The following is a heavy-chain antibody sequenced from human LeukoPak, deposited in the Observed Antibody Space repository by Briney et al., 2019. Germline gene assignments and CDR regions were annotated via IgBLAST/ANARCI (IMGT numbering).Heavy chain of an antibody. Sequence: SETLSLTCTVSGGSISSHYWSWIRQPPGKGLEWIGYMYYSGSTNYNPSLKSRVTMSVDTSKNHFSLKMSSVTAADTAVYYCARDIGGRYSWYYFDYWGRGTLVTVSS. CDR2: MYYSGST. J-gene: IGHJ4*02. D-gene: IGHD2-8*01. CDR1: GGSISSHY. CDR3: ARDIGGRYSWYYFDY. V-gene: IGHV4-59*11.